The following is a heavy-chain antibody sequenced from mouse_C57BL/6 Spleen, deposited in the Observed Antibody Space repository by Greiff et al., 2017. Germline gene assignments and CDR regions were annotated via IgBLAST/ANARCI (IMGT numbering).Heavy chain of an antibody. CDR2: IDPANGNT. CDR1: GFNIKNTY. J-gene: IGHJ2*01. D-gene: IGHD3-2*01. Sequence: VQLQQSVAELVRPGASVKLSCTASGFNIKNTYMHWVKQRPEQGLEWIGRIDPANGNTKYAPKFQGKATITADTSSNTAYLQLSSLTSEDAANYCCARDRAMTLCYLDYWGQGTTLTVSS. CDR3: ARDRAMTLCYLDY. V-gene: IGHV14-3*01.